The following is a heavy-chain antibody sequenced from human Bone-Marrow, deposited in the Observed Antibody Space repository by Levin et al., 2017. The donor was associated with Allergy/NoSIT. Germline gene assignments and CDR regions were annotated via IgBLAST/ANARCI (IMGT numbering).Heavy chain of an antibody. CDR2: ISSGGGNT. CDR3: AKDLSHTGGSLWYFDV. CDR1: GFRFTNYA. D-gene: IGHD1-26*01. J-gene: IGHJ2*01. V-gene: IGHV3-23*01. Sequence: QTGESLKISCAASGFRFTNYAMNWVRQVPGKGLEWLSGISSGGGNTYYADSVKGRFSISRDNSRNTLFLQMNSLRTEDTAVYFCAKDLSHTGGSLWYFDVWGRGTLVTVSS.